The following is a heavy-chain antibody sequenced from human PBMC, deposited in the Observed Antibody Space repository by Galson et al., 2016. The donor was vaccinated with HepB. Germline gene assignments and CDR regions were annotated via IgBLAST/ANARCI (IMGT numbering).Heavy chain of an antibody. D-gene: IGHD6-19*01. CDR3: ARDRTTGDSSAWYDALDY. V-gene: IGHV3-48*03. Sequence: SLRLSCAASGFTFSSYEMIWVRQASGRGLEWVSYISSSGSDIYYTESVRGRFTISRDNVDNSLYLQMNSLRVEDTAGYYCARDRTTGDSSAWYDALDYWGQGTPVTISS. J-gene: IGHJ4*02. CDR2: ISSSGSDI. CDR1: GFTFSSYE.